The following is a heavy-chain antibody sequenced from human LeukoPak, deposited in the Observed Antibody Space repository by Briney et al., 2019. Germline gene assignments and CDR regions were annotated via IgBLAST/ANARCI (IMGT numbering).Heavy chain of an antibody. Sequence: VASVKVSCKASGYTLSGYYMHWVRQAPGQGLECMVRINPNSGGTNYAQKFQGRVTTTRDTSISTAYMGLSRLRADDTAVYYCARDLRYDSSVYPYWGQGTLVTVSS. CDR3: ARDLRYDSSVYPY. CDR1: GYTLSGYY. D-gene: IGHD3-22*01. J-gene: IGHJ4*02. V-gene: IGHV1-2*06. CDR2: INPNSGGT.